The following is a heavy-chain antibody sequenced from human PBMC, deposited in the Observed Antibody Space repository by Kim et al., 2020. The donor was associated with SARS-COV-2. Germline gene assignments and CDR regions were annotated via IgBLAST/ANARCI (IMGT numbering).Heavy chain of an antibody. D-gene: IGHD3-22*01. CDR2: ISAYNGAT. V-gene: IGHV1-18*01. J-gene: IGHJ6*01. CDR1: GYTFTNYG. CDR3: ERVGYYDSSGQSYYYCGMDG. Sequence: ASVKVSCKASGYTFTNYGITWVRQAPGQGLEWTGWISAYNGATEFAQRLQGRVTMTTDTSTTTANMELRTLSSDVTAVYYCERVGYYDSSGQSYYYCGMDGGREGTTVNVSS.